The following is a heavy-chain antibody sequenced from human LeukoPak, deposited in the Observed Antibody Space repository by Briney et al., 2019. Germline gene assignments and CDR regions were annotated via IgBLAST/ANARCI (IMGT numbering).Heavy chain of an antibody. CDR2: ISAYNGNT. Sequence: GASVKVSCKSSGYTFTSYGISWVRQAPGQGLEWMGWISAYNGNTNYIQKFQGGVTMTTDTSTSTAYMELRSLRSDDTAVYYCARDRRPTMIVLRGGFDPWGQGTLVTVSS. CDR1: GYTFTSYG. D-gene: IGHD3-22*01. J-gene: IGHJ5*02. V-gene: IGHV1-18*01. CDR3: ARDRRPTMIVLRGGFDP.